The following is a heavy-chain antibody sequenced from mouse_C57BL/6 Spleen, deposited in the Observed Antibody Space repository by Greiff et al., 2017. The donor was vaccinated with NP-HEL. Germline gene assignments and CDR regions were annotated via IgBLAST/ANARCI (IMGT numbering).Heavy chain of an antibody. CDR2: ISGGGGNT. Sequence: EVKLVESGGGLVKPGGSLKLSCAASGFTFSSYTMSWVRQTPEKRLEWVATISGGGGNTYYPDSVKGRFIISRDNAKNTLYLQMSSLRSEDTALYYCARHADYYGSSYLYYAMDYWGQGTSVTVSS. J-gene: IGHJ4*01. D-gene: IGHD1-1*01. V-gene: IGHV5-9*01. CDR3: ARHADYYGSSYLYYAMDY. CDR1: GFTFSSYT.